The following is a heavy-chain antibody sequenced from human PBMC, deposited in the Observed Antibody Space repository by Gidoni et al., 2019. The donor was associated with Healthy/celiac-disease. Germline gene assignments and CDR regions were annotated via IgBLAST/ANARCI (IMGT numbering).Heavy chain of an antibody. CDR1: GYTFTSYA. CDR2: INAGNGNT. V-gene: IGHV1-3*01. D-gene: IGHD1-1*01. J-gene: IGHJ6*02. CDR3: ARDPTPKTDYYYYGMDV. Sequence: QVQLVQSGAEVKKPGASVKVSCKASGYTFTSYAMHWVRQAPGQRLEWMGWINAGNGNTKYSQKFQGRVTITRDTFASTAYMELSSLRSEDTAVYYCARDPTPKTDYYYYGMDVWGQGTTVTVSS.